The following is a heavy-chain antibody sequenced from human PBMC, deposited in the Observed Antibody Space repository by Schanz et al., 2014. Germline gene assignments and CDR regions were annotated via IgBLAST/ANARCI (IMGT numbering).Heavy chain of an antibody. CDR3: ARDDRAYYYGMDV. J-gene: IGHJ6*02. D-gene: IGHD3-22*01. CDR1: GYTFSDYY. V-gene: IGHV1-2*04. Sequence: QVQLVQSGAEVKKPGASVKVSCKASGYTFSDYYIHWVRQAPGQGLEWMGWINPNSGTTNYAQKFQGWVTVTRDTSISTVYMELSRVTYEDTAVYYCARDDRAYYYGMDVWGQGTTVTGSS. CDR2: INPNSGTT.